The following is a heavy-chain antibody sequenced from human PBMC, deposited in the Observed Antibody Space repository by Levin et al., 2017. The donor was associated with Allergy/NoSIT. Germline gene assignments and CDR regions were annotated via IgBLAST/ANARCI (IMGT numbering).Heavy chain of an antibody. CDR2: ISSSITTI. Sequence: GESLKISCAASGFTFNTYSMNWVRQAPGKGLEWVAYISSSITTIYYADSVKGRFTISRDNAKDSLYLQMDSLRVEDTAVYFCARDVRPVAGFFYYYGMDVWGQGTTVTVSS. J-gene: IGHJ6*02. CDR3: ARDVRPVAGFFYYYGMDV. CDR1: GFTFNTYS. D-gene: IGHD6-19*01. V-gene: IGHV3-48*01.